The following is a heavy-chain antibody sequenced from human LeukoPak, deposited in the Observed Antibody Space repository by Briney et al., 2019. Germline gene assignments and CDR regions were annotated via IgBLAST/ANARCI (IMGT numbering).Heavy chain of an antibody. D-gene: IGHD2-21*02. CDR3: ASGVTGDY. J-gene: IGHJ4*02. CDR1: GFTFSSYS. CDR2: ISSRSSYI. V-gene: IGHV3-21*01. Sequence: GGSLRLSCAASGFTFSSYSMNWVRQAPGKGLEWVSSISSRSSYIYYADSVKGRFTISRDNAKNSLYPQMNSLRAEDTAVYYCASGVTGDYWGQGTLVTVSS.